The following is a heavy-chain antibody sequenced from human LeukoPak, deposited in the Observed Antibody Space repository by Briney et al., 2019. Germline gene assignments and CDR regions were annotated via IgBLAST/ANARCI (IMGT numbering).Heavy chain of an antibody. D-gene: IGHD5-12*01. Sequence: ASVKVSCTASGGTFSSYAISWVRQAPGQGLEWMGGIIPIFGTANYAQKFQGRVTITADESTSTAYMELSSLRSEDTAVYYCARAGYYSGYDQCDYWGQGTLVTVSS. CDR2: IIPIFGTA. CDR1: GGTFSSYA. V-gene: IGHV1-69*13. J-gene: IGHJ4*02. CDR3: ARAGYYSGYDQCDY.